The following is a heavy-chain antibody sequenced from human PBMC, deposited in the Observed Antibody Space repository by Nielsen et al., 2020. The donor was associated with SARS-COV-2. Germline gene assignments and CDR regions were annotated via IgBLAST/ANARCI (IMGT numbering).Heavy chain of an antibody. V-gene: IGHV3-74*01. CDR2: IKTDGSST. Sequence: GESLKISCAASGFTFSSYWMHWVRQAPGKGLEWVSRIKTDGSSTGYAESVKGRFTISRDNAKNTLYLQMNSLRAEDTAVYYCARDFKDLRKWGQGTLVTVSS. CDR3: ARDFKDLRK. D-gene: IGHD2-15*01. CDR1: GFTFSSYW. J-gene: IGHJ4*02.